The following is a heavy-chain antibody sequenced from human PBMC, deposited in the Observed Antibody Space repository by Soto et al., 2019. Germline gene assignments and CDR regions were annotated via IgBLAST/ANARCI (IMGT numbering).Heavy chain of an antibody. J-gene: IGHJ4*02. CDR1: GFTFSSYS. CDR3: ARDHGAGTFDS. Sequence: EVQLVGSGGGLVQPGGSLRLCCAASGFTFSSYSMNWVRQAPGKGLEWVSYISSSSSTIYYADSVRGRFTISRDNAKNSLHLQMNSPRAQDTAVYYGARDHGAGTFDSWGQGTLVTLSS. D-gene: IGHD6-19*01. V-gene: IGHV3-48*01. CDR2: ISSSSSTI.